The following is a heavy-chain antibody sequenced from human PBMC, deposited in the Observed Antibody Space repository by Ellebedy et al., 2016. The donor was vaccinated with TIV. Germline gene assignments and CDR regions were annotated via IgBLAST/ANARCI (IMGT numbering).Heavy chain of an antibody. J-gene: IGHJ4*02. CDR1: GFTFSNYG. CDR2: IWYDGSNE. V-gene: IGHV3-33*01. Sequence: GESLKISCAASGFTFSNYGMYWVRQAPGKGLEWVAIIWYDGSNEYYADSVKGRFTISRDNSKNTLYLQMNSLRAEYSAVYYCARDDEYRFDYWGQGALVTVSS. CDR3: ARDDEYRFDY. D-gene: IGHD2/OR15-2a*01.